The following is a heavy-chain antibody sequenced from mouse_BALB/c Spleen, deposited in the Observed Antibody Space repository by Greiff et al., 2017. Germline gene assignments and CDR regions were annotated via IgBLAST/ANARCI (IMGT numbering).Heavy chain of an antibody. Sequence: VQVVESGPGLVAPSQSLSITCTVSGFSLTGYGVNWVRQPPGKGLEWLGMIWGDGSTDYNSALKSRLSISKDNSKSQVFLKMNSLQTDDTARYYCAREGNYYAMDYWGQGTSVTVSS. CDR2: IWGDGST. CDR1: GFSLTGYG. J-gene: IGHJ4*01. CDR3: AREGNYYAMDY. V-gene: IGHV2-6-7*01.